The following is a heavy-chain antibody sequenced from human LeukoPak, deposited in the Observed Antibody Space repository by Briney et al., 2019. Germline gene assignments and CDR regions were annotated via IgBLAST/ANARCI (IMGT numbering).Heavy chain of an antibody. CDR3: ARVRGLWYFDL. Sequence: GGSLRLSCVGSGFRFGNSAMSWVRQIPGKGLEWVSSITSTSGSIKYVDSVKGRFTISRDNSKNTLFLQMNSLRAEDTAVYYCARVRGLWYFDLWGQGTLVTVSS. CDR2: ITSTSGSI. V-gene: IGHV3-23*01. D-gene: IGHD3-22*01. CDR1: GFRFGNSA. J-gene: IGHJ2*01.